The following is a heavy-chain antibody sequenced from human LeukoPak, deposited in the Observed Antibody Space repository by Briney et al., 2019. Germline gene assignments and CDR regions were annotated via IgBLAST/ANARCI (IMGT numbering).Heavy chain of an antibody. D-gene: IGHD6-19*01. J-gene: IGHJ5*02. CDR1: GGSFSGYY. V-gene: IGHV4-34*01. CDR3: ARPRTRLAWFDP. Sequence: SETLSLTCAVYGGSFSGYYWSWIRQPPGKGLEWIGEINHSGSTYYKPSLKSRVTISVDTSKNQFSLKLRSVTAADTAVYYCARPRTRLAWFDPWGQGTLVTVSS. CDR2: INHSGST.